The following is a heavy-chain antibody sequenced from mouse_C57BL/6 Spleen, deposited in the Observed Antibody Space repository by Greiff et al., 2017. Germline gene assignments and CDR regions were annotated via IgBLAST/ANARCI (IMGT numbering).Heavy chain of an antibody. Sequence: QVQLQQPGTELVKPGASVKLSCKASGYTFTSYWMNWVKQRPGQGLEWIGNLHPSNGGTNYNEKFKSKATLTVDKSASTAYMQLSSLTSEDTAVLYCARSGSYYSKMYYWGQGTSVTVAT. J-gene: IGHJ4*01. CDR3: ARSGSYYSKMYY. V-gene: IGHV1-53*01. CDR2: LHPSNGGT. D-gene: IGHD2-5*01. CDR1: GYTFTSYW.